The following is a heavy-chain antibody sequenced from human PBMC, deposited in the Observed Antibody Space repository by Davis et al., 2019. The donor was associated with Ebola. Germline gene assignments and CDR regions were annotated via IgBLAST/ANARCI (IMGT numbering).Heavy chain of an antibody. D-gene: IGHD3-3*01. J-gene: IGHJ5*02. CDR2: INPSGGST. CDR1: GYTFTSYY. V-gene: IGHV1-46*01. CDR3: AREGRDTIFGVERNWFDP. Sequence: ASVKVSCKASGYTFTSYYMHWVRQAPGQGLEWMGIINPSGGSTSYAQKFQGRVTMTRDTSTSTVYMELSSLRSEDTAVYYCAREGRDTIFGVERNWFDPWGQGTLVTVSS.